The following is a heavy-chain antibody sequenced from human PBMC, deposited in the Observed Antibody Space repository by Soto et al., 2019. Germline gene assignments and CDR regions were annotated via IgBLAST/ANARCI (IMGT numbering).Heavy chain of an antibody. Sequence: GGSLRLSCAASGFTFSTYGMHWVRQAPGKGLEWVAVISYDAKHKYYADSLKGRFTISRDNSKNTLYLQMNSLRAEDTAVYYCAKGAVQDLWSGYYTLFDYWGQGTLVTVSS. CDR3: AKGAVQDLWSGYYTLFDY. D-gene: IGHD3-3*01. V-gene: IGHV3-30*18. CDR1: GFTFSTYG. J-gene: IGHJ4*02. CDR2: ISYDAKHK.